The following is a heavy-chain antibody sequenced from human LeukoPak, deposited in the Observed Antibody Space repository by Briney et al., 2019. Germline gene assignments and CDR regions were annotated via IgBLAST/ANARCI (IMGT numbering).Heavy chain of an antibody. CDR3: ARIGAVADYYFDY. CDR1: GYTFTGYY. Sequence: ASLKVSCKASGYTFTGYYMHWVRQAPGQGLEWMGWINPNSGGTNYAQKFQGRVTMTRDTSISTAYMELSRLRSDDTAVYFCARIGAVADYYFDYWGQGTLVTVSS. D-gene: IGHD6-19*01. J-gene: IGHJ4*02. V-gene: IGHV1-2*02. CDR2: INPNSGGT.